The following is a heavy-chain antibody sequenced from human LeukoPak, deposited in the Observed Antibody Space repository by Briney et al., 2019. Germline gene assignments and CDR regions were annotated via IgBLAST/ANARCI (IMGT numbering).Heavy chain of an antibody. J-gene: IGHJ4*02. CDR3: ATLSAYYYDSSGYDY. V-gene: IGHV4-4*07. Sequence: SATLSLTCTVSGGSISSLYWSWIRQPAGKGLEWIGRIYTSGSTNYNPSLKSQVTMSVDTSKNQFSLKLSSVTAADTAVYYCATLSAYYYDSSGYDYWGQGTLVTVSS. CDR1: GGSISSLY. D-gene: IGHD3-22*01. CDR2: IYTSGST.